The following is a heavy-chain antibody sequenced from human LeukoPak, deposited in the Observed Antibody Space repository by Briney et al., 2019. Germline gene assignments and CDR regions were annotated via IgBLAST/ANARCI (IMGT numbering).Heavy chain of an antibody. J-gene: IGHJ4*02. Sequence: PGGSLRLSCAASGFTFSSFAMSWVRQAPGKGLEWVGRIKSKTRGGTTDYAAAVKGRFTISRDDSKSTLYLQMNSLKTEDTALYYCTTWNYDILTGYSIWGQGTLVTVSS. CDR3: TTWNYDILTGYSI. D-gene: IGHD3-9*01. CDR2: IKSKTRGGTT. V-gene: IGHV3-15*01. CDR1: GFTFSSFA.